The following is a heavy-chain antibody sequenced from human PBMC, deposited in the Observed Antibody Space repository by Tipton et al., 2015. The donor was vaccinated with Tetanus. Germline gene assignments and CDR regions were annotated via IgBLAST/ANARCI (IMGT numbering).Heavy chain of an antibody. V-gene: IGHV4-61*05. D-gene: IGHD5-18*01. J-gene: IGHJ5*02. CDR2: IYYSGST. CDR1: GGSMSSNAYY. Sequence: GLVKPSETLSLTCTVSGGSMSSNAYYWGWIRQPPGKGLEWIGYIYYSGSTNYNPSLESRVTISVDTSKNQFSLKLRSVTAADTAVYFCARLCSYGSLYWFDPWGQGTLVTVSS. CDR3: ARLCSYGSLYWFDP.